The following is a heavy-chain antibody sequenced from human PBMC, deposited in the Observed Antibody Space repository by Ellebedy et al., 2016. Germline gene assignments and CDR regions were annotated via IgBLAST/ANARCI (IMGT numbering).Heavy chain of an antibody. CDR2: IRSSGSTI. V-gene: IGHV3-11*01. CDR1: GFSFSDYY. Sequence: GGSLRLXXAASGFSFSDYYMSWIRQAPGKGLEWTSYIRSSGSTIYYADSVKGRFTISRDNTKNSLYLQMNSLRAEDTAVYYCARERREYYYYYYIDVWGKGTTVTVSS. J-gene: IGHJ6*03. CDR3: ARERREYYYYYYIDV.